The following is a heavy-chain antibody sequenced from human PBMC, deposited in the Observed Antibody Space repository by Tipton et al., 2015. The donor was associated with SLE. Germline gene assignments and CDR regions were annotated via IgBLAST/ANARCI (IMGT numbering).Heavy chain of an antibody. Sequence: SLRLSCAASGFTFSSYAMSWVRQAPGKGLEWVSAISGSGGSTYYADSVKGRFTISRDNSKNTLYLQMNSLRAEDTAVYYCARWGLSNYAPFDYWGQGTLVTVSS. D-gene: IGHD4-11*01. J-gene: IGHJ4*02. CDR2: ISGSGGST. CDR1: GFTFSSYA. CDR3: ARWGLSNYAPFDY. V-gene: IGHV3-23*01.